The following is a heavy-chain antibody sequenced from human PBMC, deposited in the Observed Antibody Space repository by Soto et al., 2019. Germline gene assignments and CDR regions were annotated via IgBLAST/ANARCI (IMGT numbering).Heavy chain of an antibody. Sequence: SETLSLTCSVSGDSISTVDYFWAWIRQPPGQALEYIGYIYKSTTTYYNPSFESRVAISLDTSKSQFSLTVTFVTAADTAVYFCARGRYCLTGRCFPNWFDSWGQGTLVTVSS. CDR1: GDSISTVDYF. J-gene: IGHJ5*01. D-gene: IGHD2-15*01. V-gene: IGHV4-30-4*01. CDR3: ARGRYCLTGRCFPNWFDS. CDR2: IYKSTTT.